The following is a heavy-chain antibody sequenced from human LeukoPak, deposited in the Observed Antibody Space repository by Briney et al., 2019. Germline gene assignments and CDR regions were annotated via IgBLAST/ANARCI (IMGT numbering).Heavy chain of an antibody. V-gene: IGHV3-43D*03. D-gene: IGHD1-26*01. CDR3: AKSYSTYYCMDV. Sequence: GGSLRLSCAASGFTFDDYAMHWVRQAPGKGLEWVSLISWDGGSTYYADSVKGRFTISRDNSKNSLYLQMNSLRAEDTALYYCAKSYSTYYCMDVWGKGTTVTVSS. J-gene: IGHJ6*03. CDR2: ISWDGGST. CDR1: GFTFDDYA.